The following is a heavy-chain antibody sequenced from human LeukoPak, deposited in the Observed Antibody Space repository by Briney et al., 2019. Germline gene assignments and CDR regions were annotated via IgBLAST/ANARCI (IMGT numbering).Heavy chain of an antibody. J-gene: IGHJ4*02. D-gene: IGHD2-2*01. CDR2: INHSGST. CDR3: ARARETVPAAMLDY. Sequence: SETLSLTCAVHGGSFSGYYWSWIRQPPGKGLEWIGEINHSGSTNYNPSLKSRVTISVDTSKNQFSLKLSSVTAADTAVYYCARARETVPAAMLDYWGQGTLVTVSS. CDR1: GGSFSGYY. V-gene: IGHV4-34*01.